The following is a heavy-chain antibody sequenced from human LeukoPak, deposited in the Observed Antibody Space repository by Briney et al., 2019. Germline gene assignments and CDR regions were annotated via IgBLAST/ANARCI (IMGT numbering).Heavy chain of an antibody. J-gene: IGHJ4*02. V-gene: IGHV3-7*03. CDR3: AKAYGSGSYRYFDY. CDR2: IKPDGTEQ. D-gene: IGHD3-10*01. Sequence: PGGSLRLSCVASGFTFSRYWMTWVRQTPEKGLEWVANIKPDGTEQYYVESVKGRFTISRDNAKNSLYLQMNSLRAEDTALYYCAKAYGSGSYRYFDYWGQGTLVTVSS. CDR1: GFTFSRYW.